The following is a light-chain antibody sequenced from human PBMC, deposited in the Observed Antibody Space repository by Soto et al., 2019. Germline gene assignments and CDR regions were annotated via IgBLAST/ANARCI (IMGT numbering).Light chain of an antibody. Sequence: EIVLTQSPGTLSLSPGERATLSCRARQSVSSSSLAWYQQKPDQAPRLLNYGASSRATDIPARFSGSGSGTDFTLTISRLEPEDFSVYYCQQYGSSPYTFGQGTKLEIK. CDR3: QQYGSSPYT. V-gene: IGKV3-20*01. CDR2: GAS. CDR1: QSVSSSS. J-gene: IGKJ2*01.